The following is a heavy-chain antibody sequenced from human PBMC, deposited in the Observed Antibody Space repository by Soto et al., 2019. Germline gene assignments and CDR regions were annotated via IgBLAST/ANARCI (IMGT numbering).Heavy chain of an antibody. CDR3: ARHRGRCLQFPFDF. CDR2: IYYSVNT. CDR1: GGSIGSDNYY. Sequence: PSETLSLTCTVSGGSIGSDNYYWAWFRQPPKKGLEWIGSIYYSVNTHSNPSLMSRVSMSLDKSKNHFYLNLTSVTAADTAMYYCARHRGRCLQFPFDFWGQRTPDTVSS. D-gene: IGHD1-1*01. V-gene: IGHV4-39*01. J-gene: IGHJ4*02.